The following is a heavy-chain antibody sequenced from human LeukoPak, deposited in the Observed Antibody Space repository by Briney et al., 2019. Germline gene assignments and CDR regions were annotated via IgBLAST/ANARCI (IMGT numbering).Heavy chain of an antibody. V-gene: IGHV1-2*02. CDR1: GYTFTDYY. Sequence: EASVKVSCKASGYTFTDYYIHWVRQAPGQGLEWVGWINPTSGGTNYAQKFQDRVTMTRDTSNNSSYMEVSRLRSDDTAVYYCAREFRTTAWSYDAFDLWGQGTMVTVSS. CDR3: AREFRTTAWSYDAFDL. D-gene: IGHD1-1*01. J-gene: IGHJ3*01. CDR2: INPTSGGT.